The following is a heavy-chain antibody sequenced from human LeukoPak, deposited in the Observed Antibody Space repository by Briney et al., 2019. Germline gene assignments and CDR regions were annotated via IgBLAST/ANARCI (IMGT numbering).Heavy chain of an antibody. CDR3: AKDRRWGSGSSVGYGLDV. J-gene: IGHJ6*02. Sequence: PGGSLRLSCAASGFTFSTYGMHWVRQAPGKGLEWVAVISYDGSNKHYADSVKGRFTISRDNSKNTLYLQMNSLRAEDTAVYYCAKDRRWGSGSSVGYGLDVWGQGTTVTVSS. V-gene: IGHV3-30*18. D-gene: IGHD3-10*01. CDR2: ISYDGSNK. CDR1: GFTFSTYG.